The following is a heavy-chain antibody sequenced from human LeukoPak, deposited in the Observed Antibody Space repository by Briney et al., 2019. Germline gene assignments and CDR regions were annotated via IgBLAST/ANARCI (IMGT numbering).Heavy chain of an antibody. Sequence: ASVKVSCKASGGTFSGYAISWVRQAPGQGLEWMGRIIPILGIANYAQKFQGRVTITADKSTSTAYMELSSLRSEDTAVYYCARDLMVRGVIKLDYGMDVWGQGTTVTVSS. CDR2: IIPILGIA. CDR3: ARDLMVRGVIKLDYGMDV. J-gene: IGHJ6*02. CDR1: GGTFSGYA. D-gene: IGHD3-10*01. V-gene: IGHV1-69*04.